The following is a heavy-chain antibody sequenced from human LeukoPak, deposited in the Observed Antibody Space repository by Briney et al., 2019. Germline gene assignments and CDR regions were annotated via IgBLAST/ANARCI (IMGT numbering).Heavy chain of an antibody. CDR2: IYYSGNT. CDR3: ARQTGSGLFILP. D-gene: IGHD3/OR15-3a*01. J-gene: IGHJ4*02. Sequence: SETLSLTCTVSGDSISSNNYYWGWIRQPPGKGLEWIGSIYYSGNTYYNASLKSQVSISIDTSKNQFSLKVTSVTAADTAVYYCARQTGSGLFILPGGQGTLVTVSS. CDR1: GDSISSNNYY. V-gene: IGHV4-39*01.